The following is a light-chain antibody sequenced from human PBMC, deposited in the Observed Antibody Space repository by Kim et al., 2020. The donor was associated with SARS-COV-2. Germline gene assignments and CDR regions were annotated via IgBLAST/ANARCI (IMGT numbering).Light chain of an antibody. J-gene: IGKJ4*01. CDR1: QRVNID. Sequence: SESPGRRVTLSCRARQRVNIDLACYQQKPGQAPRLLIYGASTRATDILARFPGSGSGTEFTLTISSLQSEDFGVYFCQQYKNWPLTFGGGTKLEI. CDR2: GAS. CDR3: QQYKNWPLT. V-gene: IGKV3-15*01.